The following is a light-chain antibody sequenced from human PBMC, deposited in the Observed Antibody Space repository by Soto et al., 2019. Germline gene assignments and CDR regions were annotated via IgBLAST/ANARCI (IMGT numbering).Light chain of an antibody. V-gene: IGKV3D-11*03. CDR2: LAS. CDR3: HKRESWPRT. CDR1: QAVNTR. J-gene: IGKJ1*01. Sequence: EIVLKQSPATLSSFPGDRVTLSCRASQAVNTRLAWYQHKPGQAPRRLIYLASNRAAGVPARFSGSGSGTDHTITISDVEPEDCALYCCHKRESWPRTVGKGTTVHIK.